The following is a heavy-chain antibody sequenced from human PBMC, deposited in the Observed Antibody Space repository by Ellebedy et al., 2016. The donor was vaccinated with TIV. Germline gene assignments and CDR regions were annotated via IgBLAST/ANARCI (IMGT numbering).Heavy chain of an antibody. Sequence: AASVKVSCKTSGDKFTNYYIHWVRQAHRQGLEWMGIISPNGGTTNYAQKFQGRVSMTSDTSTSTVYMELSSLTPQDTAVYYCARYERCLDYWGQGTLVTVSS. J-gene: IGHJ4*02. V-gene: IGHV1-46*01. CDR2: ISPNGGTT. CDR1: GDKFTNYY. D-gene: IGHD1-1*01. CDR3: ARYERCLDY.